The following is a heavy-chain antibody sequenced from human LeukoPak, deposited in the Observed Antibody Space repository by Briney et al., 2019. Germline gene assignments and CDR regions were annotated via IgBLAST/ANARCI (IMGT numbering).Heavy chain of an antibody. Sequence: GSLRLSCAASGFTFSSYAMSWVRQAPGRGLECVSIVDSGSNTYYTDSVKGRFTISRDNSKNMLYLQMNSLRAEDTAIYYRARDPVVGAAHWGQGTLVTVSS. CDR2: VDSGSNT. D-gene: IGHD1-26*01. CDR3: ARDPVVGAAH. V-gene: IGHV3-23*03. CDR1: GFTFSSYA. J-gene: IGHJ4*02.